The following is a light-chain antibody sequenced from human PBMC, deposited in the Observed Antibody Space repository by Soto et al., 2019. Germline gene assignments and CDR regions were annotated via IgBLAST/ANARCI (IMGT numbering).Light chain of an antibody. V-gene: IGKV3-11*01. CDR1: QSVTKY. Sequence: IGLTPSSGTPSLSPGGRVTLSRRASQSVTKYLAWYHQKPGQPPRLLIYDTSNRATGIPARFSGSGSGTDFTLTISSLESEDSGTYYCQQRYNWLTFGGGTKVDIK. CDR2: DTS. CDR3: QQRYNWLT. J-gene: IGKJ4*01.